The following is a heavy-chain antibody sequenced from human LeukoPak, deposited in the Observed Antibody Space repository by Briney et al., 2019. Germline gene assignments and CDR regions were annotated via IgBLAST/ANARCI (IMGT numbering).Heavy chain of an antibody. CDR1: GGSISSGGYY. CDR2: IYHSGST. D-gene: IGHD3-3*01. J-gene: IGHJ4*02. CDR3: ARGDVNFDSWSGYALDF. V-gene: IGHV4-31*03. Sequence: SETLSLTCTVSGGSISSGGYYWNYIRQHPGKGLEWIGNIYHSGSTYYNPSLKSRVTISVDTSKNQFSLKLSSVTATDTAVYYCARGDVNFDSWSGYALDFWGQGTLVTVSS.